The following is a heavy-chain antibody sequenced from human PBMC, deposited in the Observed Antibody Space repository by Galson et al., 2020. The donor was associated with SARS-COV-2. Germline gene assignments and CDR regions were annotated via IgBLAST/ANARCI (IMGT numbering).Heavy chain of an antibody. Sequence: SETLSLTCAVSGTSISGGSYSWNWIRQPPGQGLEWIGYISHSGGTYYNPSPKSRVTISGDRSKNQFSLRLSSVTAADAAVYFCARLHYGEYAPEAFDIWGPGTRVTVAS. J-gene: IGHJ3*02. CDR3: ARLHYGEYAPEAFDI. CDR2: ISHSGGT. V-gene: IGHV4-30-2*01. CDR1: GTSISGGSYS. D-gene: IGHD4-17*01.